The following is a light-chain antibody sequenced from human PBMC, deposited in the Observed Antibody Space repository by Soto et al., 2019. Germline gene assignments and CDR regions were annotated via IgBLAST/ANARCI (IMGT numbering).Light chain of an antibody. CDR3: SSYTSIITLYV. CDR2: EVS. V-gene: IGLV2-14*01. J-gene: IGLJ1*01. CDR1: SSDVGGYNY. Sequence: QSVLTQPASVSGSPGQSITISCTGTSSDVGGYNYVPWYQQHPGKAPKLMIYEVSNRPSGVSNRFSGSKSGNTASLTISGLQAEDEADYYCSSYTSIITLYVFGSGTKFTVL.